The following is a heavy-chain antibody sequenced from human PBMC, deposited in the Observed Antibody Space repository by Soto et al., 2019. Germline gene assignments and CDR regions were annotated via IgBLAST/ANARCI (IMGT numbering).Heavy chain of an antibody. CDR1: GLIFSDYH. J-gene: IGHJ6*01. D-gene: IGHD6-19*01. CDR3: AMLGGWSGGSSGMEV. CDR2: IRRKANSYTT. V-gene: IGHV3-72*01. Sequence: EVPLVESGGGLVQPGGSLRLSCAASGLIFSDYHMDWVRQAPGKGLEWVGRIRRKANSYTTEYAASVKGRFPISRDDSKNSLYLQMNRLKSDDTAVYYCAMLGGWSGGSSGMEVWGQGTTVTVS.